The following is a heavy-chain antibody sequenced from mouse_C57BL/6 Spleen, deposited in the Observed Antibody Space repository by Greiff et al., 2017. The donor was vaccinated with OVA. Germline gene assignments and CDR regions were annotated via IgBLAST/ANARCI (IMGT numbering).Heavy chain of an antibody. V-gene: IGHV2-6-1*01. Sequence: QVQLKESGPGLVAPSQRLSITCTVSGFSLTSYGVHWVRQPPGKGLEWLVVIWSDGSTTYKSALISRLSISKDHSKSQVVLKQDSLQTDDTAMDYCARQGGGSEAMDYWGQGTSVTVSS. J-gene: IGHJ4*01. D-gene: IGHD3-1*01. CDR1: GFSLTSYG. CDR2: IWSDGST. CDR3: ARQGGGSEAMDY.